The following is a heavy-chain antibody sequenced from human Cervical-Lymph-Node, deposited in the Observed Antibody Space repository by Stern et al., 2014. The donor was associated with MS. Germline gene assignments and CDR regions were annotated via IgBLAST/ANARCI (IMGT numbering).Heavy chain of an antibody. D-gene: IGHD2-15*01. J-gene: IGHJ4*02. V-gene: IGHV4-59*01. Sequence: VQLVESGPGLVKPSETLSLTCTVSGGSLRSYYWNWIRQAPGKGLEWRGVIYQTGSVNYTPSLASRVAMSVDTSKNQFSLTVSSVTAADTAVYYCAREGEYCSGSRCYPFLDYWGQGTLVTVSS. CDR2: IYQTGSV. CDR3: AREGEYCSGSRCYPFLDY. CDR1: GGSLRSYY.